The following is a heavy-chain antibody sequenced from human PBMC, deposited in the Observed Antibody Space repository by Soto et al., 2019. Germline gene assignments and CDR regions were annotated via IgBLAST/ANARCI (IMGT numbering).Heavy chain of an antibody. CDR3: AIYDSSGFRGFQH. J-gene: IGHJ1*01. Sequence: QVQLQESGPGLVKPSQTLSLTCTVSGGSISSGAYYWSWIRQHPGKGLEWIGYIYYSGSTYYNPSLKSRVTISVDASKNQCSLKLSSVTAADTAVYYCAIYDSSGFRGFQHWGQGNLVNVSS. CDR2: IYYSGST. CDR1: GGSISSGAYY. V-gene: IGHV4-31*03. D-gene: IGHD3-22*01.